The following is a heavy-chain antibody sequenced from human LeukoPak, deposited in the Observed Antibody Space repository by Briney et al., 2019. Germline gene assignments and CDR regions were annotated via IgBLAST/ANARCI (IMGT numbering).Heavy chain of an antibody. J-gene: IGHJ4*02. CDR1: GFMFSSNW. Sequence: GGSLRLSCAASGFMFSSNWMSWVRLAPGKGLEWVANIKEDETETYYVDSVKGRFTISRDNAKNSLYLQMNSLRVEDTAVYYCAKEGRSLQTYWGQGTLVTVSS. CDR2: IKEDETET. CDR3: AKEGRSLQTY. V-gene: IGHV3-7*03. D-gene: IGHD5-24*01.